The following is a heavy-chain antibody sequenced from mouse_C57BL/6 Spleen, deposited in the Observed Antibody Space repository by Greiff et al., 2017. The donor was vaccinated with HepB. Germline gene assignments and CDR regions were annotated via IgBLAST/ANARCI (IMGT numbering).Heavy chain of an antibody. J-gene: IGHJ2*01. CDR3: ARYGSSRYFDY. CDR2: IRNKANGYTT. Sequence: EVKLMESGGGLVQPGGSLSLSCAASGFTFTDYYMSWVRQPPGKALEWLGFIRNKANGYTTEYSASVKGRFTISRDNSQSILYLQMNALRAEDSATYDCARYGSSRYFDYWGQGTTRTVSS. V-gene: IGHV7-3*01. D-gene: IGHD1-1*01. CDR1: GFTFTDYY.